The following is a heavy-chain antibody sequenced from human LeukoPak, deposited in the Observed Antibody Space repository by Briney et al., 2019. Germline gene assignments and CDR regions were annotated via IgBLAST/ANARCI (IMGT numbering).Heavy chain of an antibody. CDR3: ARDRIYGSGSDHFDY. CDR1: GYSLRSGYY. Sequence: SETLSLTCTVSGYSLRSGYYWGWIRQPPGKGLEWIGSIYHSGSIYHKPSLKSRVTISVDTSKNQFSLKLSSVTAADTAVYYCARDRIYGSGSDHFDYWGQGTLLTVSA. J-gene: IGHJ4*02. V-gene: IGHV4-38-2*02. D-gene: IGHD3-10*01. CDR2: IYHSGSI.